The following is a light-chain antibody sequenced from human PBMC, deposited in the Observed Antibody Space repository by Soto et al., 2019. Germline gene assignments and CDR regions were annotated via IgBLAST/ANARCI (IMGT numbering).Light chain of an antibody. CDR3: QSYDSSLSRRWV. CDR1: SSNIGAGYP. CDR2: G. Sequence: QSVLTQPPAVSGAPGQRVTISCTGSSSNIGAGYPVHWYQQLPGTAPKLLVAGNRPSGVPDRFSVSKSGASASLAITGLQAEDEADYYCQSYDSSLSRRWVFGGGTKVTVL. J-gene: IGLJ3*02. V-gene: IGLV1-40*01.